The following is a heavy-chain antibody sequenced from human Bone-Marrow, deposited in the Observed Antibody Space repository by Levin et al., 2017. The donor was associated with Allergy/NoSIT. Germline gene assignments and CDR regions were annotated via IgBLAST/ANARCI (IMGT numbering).Heavy chain of an antibody. CDR3: ARAWGYLAVAGTTTDY. CDR1: GFTFSSYA. V-gene: IGHV3-30-3*01. Sequence: GGSLRLSCAASGFTFSSYAMHWVRQAPGKGLEWVAVISYDGSNKYYADSVKGRFTISRDNSKNTLYLQMNSLRAEDTAVYYCARAWGYLAVAGTTTDYWGQGTLVTVSS. D-gene: IGHD6-19*01. J-gene: IGHJ4*02. CDR2: ISYDGSNK.